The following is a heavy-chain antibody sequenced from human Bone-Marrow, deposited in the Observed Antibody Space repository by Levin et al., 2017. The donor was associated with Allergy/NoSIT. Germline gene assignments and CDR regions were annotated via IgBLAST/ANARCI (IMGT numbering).Heavy chain of an antibody. V-gene: IGHV3-30*14. D-gene: IGHD3-22*01. J-gene: IGHJ4*02. Sequence: GGSLRLSCAASGFSFSDHAMHWVRQAPGGGLEWVAVISYEGSNQYYTDSVKGRFTISRDNSKNTLYLQMNSLRAEDTAVYYCARNYDSGYNWGYFDFWGQGMLVTVSS. CDR2: ISYEGSNQ. CDR3: ARNYDSGYNWGYFDF. CDR1: GFSFSDHA.